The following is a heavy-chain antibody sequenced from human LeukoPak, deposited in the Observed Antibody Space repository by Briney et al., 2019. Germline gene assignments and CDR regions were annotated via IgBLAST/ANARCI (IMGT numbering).Heavy chain of an antibody. V-gene: IGHV3-11*01. J-gene: IGHJ4*02. CDR2: ISSSGSTI. Sequence: LSLTCTVSGDSVISGDYRWTWIRQAPGKGLEWVSYISSSGSTIYYADSVKGRFTISRDNAKNSLYLQMNSLRAEDTAVYYCAGSYDYVWGSYLVKHFDYWGQGTLVTVSS. D-gene: IGHD3-16*01. CDR3: AGSYDYVWGSYLVKHFDY. CDR1: GDSVISGDYR.